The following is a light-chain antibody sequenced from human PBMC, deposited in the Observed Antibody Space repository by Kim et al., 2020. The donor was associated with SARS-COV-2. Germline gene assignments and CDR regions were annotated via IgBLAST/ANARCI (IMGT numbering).Light chain of an antibody. CDR2: GAS. V-gene: IGKV3-15*01. J-gene: IGKJ1*01. Sequence: EIVMTQSPATLSVSPGERVTLSCRASQSISTNLGWYQHKPGQAPRLLIYGASTRATGIPARFSGSGSGTEFTLTISSLQSEDFAVYCCQQYNDWPLTFGQGTKVDIK. CDR3: QQYNDWPLT. CDR1: QSISTN.